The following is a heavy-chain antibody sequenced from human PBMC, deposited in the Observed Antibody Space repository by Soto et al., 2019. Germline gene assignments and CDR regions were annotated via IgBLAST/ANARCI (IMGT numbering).Heavy chain of an antibody. Sequence: SAPTLVNPTQTLTLTCTFSGFSLSTSGVGVGWIRQPPGKALEWLALIYWNDDKRYSPSLKSRLTITKDTSKNQVVLTMTNMDPVDKATYYCAHPLSYDFWRGYPHYYGMDAWGQGTTVTVSS. CDR3: AHPLSYDFWRGYPHYYGMDA. D-gene: IGHD3-3*01. CDR1: GFSLSTSGVG. V-gene: IGHV2-5*01. CDR2: IYWNDDK. J-gene: IGHJ6*02.